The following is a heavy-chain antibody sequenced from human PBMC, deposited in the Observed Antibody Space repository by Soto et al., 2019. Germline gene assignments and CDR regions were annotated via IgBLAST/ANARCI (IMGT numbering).Heavy chain of an antibody. CDR3: AKYYYDSSGYWYFDY. Sequence: SQTLSLTCAISGDSVSSNSAAWNWIRQSPSGGLEWLGRTYYRSRWYNDYAVSVRSRITINPDTSKNQFSLHLNSVTPEDTAVYYCAKYYYDSSGYWYFDYWGQGTLVTVSS. CDR1: GDSVSSNSAA. V-gene: IGHV6-1*01. CDR2: TYYRSRWYN. J-gene: IGHJ4*02. D-gene: IGHD3-22*01.